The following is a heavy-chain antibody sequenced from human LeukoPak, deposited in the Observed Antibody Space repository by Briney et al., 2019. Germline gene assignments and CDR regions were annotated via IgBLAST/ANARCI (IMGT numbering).Heavy chain of an antibody. CDR2: ISSSSSTI. CDR3: AKDRDWIVGATSPSFFDY. CDR1: GFTFSSYS. Sequence: GGSLRLSCAASGFTFSSYSMNWVRQAPGKGLEWVSYISSSSSTIYYADSVKGRFTISRDNAKNSLYLQMNSLRAEDTAVYYCAKDRDWIVGATSPSFFDYWGQGTLVTVSS. D-gene: IGHD1-26*01. J-gene: IGHJ4*02. V-gene: IGHV3-48*01.